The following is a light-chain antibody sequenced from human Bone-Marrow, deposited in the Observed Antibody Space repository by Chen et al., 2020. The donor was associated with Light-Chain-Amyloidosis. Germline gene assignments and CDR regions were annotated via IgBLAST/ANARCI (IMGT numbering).Light chain of an antibody. J-gene: IGLJ3*02. CDR3: QVWDRSRDRPV. CDR1: NIGPTS. V-gene: IGLV3-21*02. CDR2: DDN. Sequence: SHVLTQSSSVTVAPGQTATMACGGNNIGPTSVHWYQQTPGQAPLLVVYDDNDRPSGIPERLSGSNSGNTATLTISRVEAGDEADYYCQVWDRSRDRPVFGGGTKLTVL.